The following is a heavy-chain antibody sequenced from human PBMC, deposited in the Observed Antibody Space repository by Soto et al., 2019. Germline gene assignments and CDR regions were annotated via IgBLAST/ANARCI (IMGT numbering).Heavy chain of an antibody. D-gene: IGHD5-12*01. CDR1: GVTFSSYW. CDR3: ARGGSSRYDSALIDY. V-gene: IGHV3-7*05. J-gene: IGHJ4*02. Sequence: GGSLRLSCAASGVTFSSYWMSGVRQAPGKGLEWVANIKQDGSEKYYVDSVKGRFTISRDNAKNSLYLQMNSLRAEDTAVYYCARGGSSRYDSALIDYWGPGPLVTVSS. CDR2: IKQDGSEK.